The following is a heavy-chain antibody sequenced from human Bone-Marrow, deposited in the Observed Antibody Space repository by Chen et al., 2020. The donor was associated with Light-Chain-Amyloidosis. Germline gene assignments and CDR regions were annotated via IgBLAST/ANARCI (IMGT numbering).Heavy chain of an antibody. D-gene: IGHD2-21*02. V-gene: IGHV5-51*01. CDR2: IYPGDSAT. J-gene: IGHJ4*02. CDR1: GYSFTSYW. Sequence: EVQLVQSGAEVKKPGESLKISCKGSGYSFTSYWIGWVRQMPGKGLEWMGIIYPGDSATRYSPSFQGQVTISADKSISTAYLQWSSLKASDTAMYYCARGVGLAYCGGDCYRLDYWGQGTLVTVSS. CDR3: ARGVGLAYCGGDCYRLDY.